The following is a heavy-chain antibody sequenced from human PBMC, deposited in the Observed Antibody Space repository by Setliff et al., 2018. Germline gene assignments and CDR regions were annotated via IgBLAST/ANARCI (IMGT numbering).Heavy chain of an antibody. J-gene: IGHJ4*02. Sequence: ASVKVSCKASGYTFINFGISWVRQAPGQGLEWVGWISPYTGNTYYAPRLQDRVILTADTSTNTAYMELRSLISDDTAVYYCSRLVRFCTRTTCQRLSGDDFWGQGTLVTSPQ. CDR3: SRLVRFCTRTTCQRLSGDDF. D-gene: IGHD2-8*01. V-gene: IGHV1-18*01. CDR1: GYTFINFG. CDR2: ISPYTGNT.